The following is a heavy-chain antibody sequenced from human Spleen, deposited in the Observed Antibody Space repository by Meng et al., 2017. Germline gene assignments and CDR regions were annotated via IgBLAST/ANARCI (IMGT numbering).Heavy chain of an antibody. V-gene: IGHV4-4*02. CDR2: IYHSGST. Sequence: LLQESGPGRVKPSGPLSLTCAGSGASTSSDNWWSWLPPPPGQGREWIGEIYHSGSTNYNPSLKSRISISVDKPKNQFSLTLSSVTDADTAVYYCTKNDFYCLGYWGQGTLVTVSS. CDR1: GASTSSDNW. J-gene: IGHJ4*02. D-gene: IGHD2-21*01. CDR3: TKNDFYCLGY.